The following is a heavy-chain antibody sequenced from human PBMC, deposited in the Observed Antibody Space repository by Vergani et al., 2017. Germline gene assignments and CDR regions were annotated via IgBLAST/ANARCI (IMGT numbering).Heavy chain of an antibody. J-gene: IGHJ6*02. CDR1: GFTFSSYW. D-gene: IGHD3-3*01. V-gene: IGHV3-7*01. CDR3: ARDRWGDFWSGTPRRGMDV. Sequence: EVQLVESGGGLVQPGGSLRLSCAASGFTFSSYWMSWVRQAPGKGLEWVANIKQDGSGKYYVDSVKGRFNISRDNAKNSLYLQMNSLRAEDTAVYYCARDRWGDFWSGTPRRGMDVWGQGTTVTVSS. CDR2: IKQDGSGK.